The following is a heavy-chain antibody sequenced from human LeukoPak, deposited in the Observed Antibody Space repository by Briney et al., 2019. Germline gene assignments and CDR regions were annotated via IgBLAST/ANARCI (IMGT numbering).Heavy chain of an antibody. D-gene: IGHD5-24*01. V-gene: IGHV4-39*07. CDR1: GGSISSSSYY. CDR2: IYYSGSI. J-gene: IGHJ6*03. Sequence: IPTETLSLTCTVSGGSISSSSYYWGRIRQPPGKGLERIGSIYYSGSIYYNPSLQSRVAHSVDPSKHQFSLKLSSVTAAETPGYDCAMRQRDGALKSYDYYDYMDVWGKGTTVTVSS. CDR3: AMRQRDGALKSYDYYDYMDV.